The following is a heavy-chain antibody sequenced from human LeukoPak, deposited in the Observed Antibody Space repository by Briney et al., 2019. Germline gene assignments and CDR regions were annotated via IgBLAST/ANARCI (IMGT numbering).Heavy chain of an antibody. J-gene: IGHJ5*02. D-gene: IGHD5-18*01. CDR2: ISGSGGST. V-gene: IGHV3-23*01. CDR3: AKDGIVDTAMVNWFDP. Sequence: GGSLRLSCAASGFTFSSYEMNWVRQAPGKGLEWVSAISGSGGSTYYADSVKGRFTISRDNSKNTLYLQMNSLRAEDTAVYYCAKDGIVDTAMVNWFDPWGQGTLVTVSS. CDR1: GFTFSSYE.